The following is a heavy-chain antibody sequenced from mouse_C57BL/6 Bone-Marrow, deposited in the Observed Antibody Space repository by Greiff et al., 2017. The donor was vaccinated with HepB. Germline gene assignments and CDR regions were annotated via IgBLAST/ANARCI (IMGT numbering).Heavy chain of an antibody. D-gene: IGHD1-1*01. CDR2: IDPSDSYT. V-gene: IGHV1-69*01. J-gene: IGHJ2*01. CDR3: ARNGSSYFDY. Sequence: QVQLQQPGAELVMPGASVKLSCKASGYTFTSYWMHWVKQRPGQGLEWIGEIDPSDSYTNYNQKFKGKSTLTVDKSSSTAYMHLSSLTSEDSAVYDCARNGSSYFDYWGQGTTLTVSS. CDR1: GYTFTSYW.